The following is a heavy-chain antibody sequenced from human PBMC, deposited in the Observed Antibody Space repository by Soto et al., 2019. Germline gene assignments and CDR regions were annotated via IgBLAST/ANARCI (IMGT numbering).Heavy chain of an antibody. Sequence: VPLLESGGGLVQPGGSLRLSCAASGLTFSSYVMNWVRQAPGKGLEWVSTISGSGGSTYYADSVEGRFTFSRDNSKNTLHLLMNSLRAEETAVYYCAKGGINGWYDAFDIWGQGTMVTVSS. V-gene: IGHV3-23*01. D-gene: IGHD6-19*01. J-gene: IGHJ3*02. CDR2: ISGSGGST. CDR1: GLTFSSYV. CDR3: AKGGINGWYDAFDI.